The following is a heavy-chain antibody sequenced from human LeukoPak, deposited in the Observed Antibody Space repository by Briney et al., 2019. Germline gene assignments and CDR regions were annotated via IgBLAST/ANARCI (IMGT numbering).Heavy chain of an antibody. D-gene: IGHD6-19*01. Sequence: GGSLRLSCAASGFTFSSHGMHWVRQAPGKGLEWVAVVSYDGSNKYYADSVKGRFTISRDNSNNTLCVQMNSLRAEDTAVYYCAKSRSGWHFDYWGQGILVTVSS. J-gene: IGHJ4*02. CDR3: AKSRSGWHFDY. V-gene: IGHV3-30*18. CDR1: GFTFSSHG. CDR2: VSYDGSNK.